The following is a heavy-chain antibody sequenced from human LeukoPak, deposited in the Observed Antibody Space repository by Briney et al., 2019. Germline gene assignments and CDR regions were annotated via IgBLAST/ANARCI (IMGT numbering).Heavy chain of an antibody. CDR1: GGSISSYY. Sequence: SETLSLTCTVSGGSISSYYWSWIRQPPGKGLEWIGYIYYGGSTNYNPSLKSRVTISVDTSKNQFSLKLSSVTAADTAVYYCARVVEMANNYHYYYYMDVWGKGTTVTVSS. CDR2: IYYGGST. V-gene: IGHV4-59*01. J-gene: IGHJ6*03. D-gene: IGHD5-24*01. CDR3: ARVVEMANNYHYYYYMDV.